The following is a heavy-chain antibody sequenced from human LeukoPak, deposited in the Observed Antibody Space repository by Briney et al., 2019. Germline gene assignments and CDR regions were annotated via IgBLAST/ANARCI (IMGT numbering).Heavy chain of an antibody. D-gene: IGHD3-3*01. J-gene: IGHJ6*02. CDR3: AREPTTIFGVVDRYGMDV. V-gene: IGHV3-74*01. CDR1: GFTFSSYW. Sequence: GGSLRLSCAASGFTFSSYWMHWVRQAPGKGLVWVSRINSDGSSTSYADSVTGRFTISRDNAKNTLHLQMNSLRAEDTAVYYCAREPTTIFGVVDRYGMDVWGQGTSVTVSS. CDR2: INSDGSST.